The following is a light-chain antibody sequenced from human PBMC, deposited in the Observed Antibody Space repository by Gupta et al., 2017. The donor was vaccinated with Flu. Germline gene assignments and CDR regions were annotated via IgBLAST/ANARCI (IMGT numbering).Light chain of an antibody. CDR1: NSDVGRYKI. CDR2: GGN. Sequence: ITNTCTEGNSDVGRYKIECWYQRHPSKPPKLMIYGGNKRGSGVADRFSGSKSDNTAALTSARLQAEVESDYYCGSEAGRNTYYVFGTGTKVTVL. J-gene: IGLJ1*01. V-gene: IGLV2-23*01. CDR3: GSEAGRNTYYV.